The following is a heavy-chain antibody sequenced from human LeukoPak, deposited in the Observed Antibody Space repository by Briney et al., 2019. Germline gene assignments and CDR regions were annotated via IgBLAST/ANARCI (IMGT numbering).Heavy chain of an antibody. J-gene: IGHJ5*02. CDR3: ARGIVVVPAARVPGWFDP. Sequence: SETLSLTCTVSGGSISSYYWSWIRQPPGKGLEWIGYIYYSGSTNYNPSLKSRVTISVDTSKNQFSLKLSSVTAADTAVYYCARGIVVVPAARVPGWFDPWGQGTLVTVSS. CDR2: IYYSGST. D-gene: IGHD2-2*01. CDR1: GGSISSYY. V-gene: IGHV4-59*01.